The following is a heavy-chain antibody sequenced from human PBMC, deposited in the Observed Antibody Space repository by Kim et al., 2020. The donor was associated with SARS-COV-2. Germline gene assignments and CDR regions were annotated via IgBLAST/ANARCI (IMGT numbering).Heavy chain of an antibody. Sequence: GGSLRLSCAASGFTFSSYSMNWVRQAPGKGLEWVSSISSSSSYIYYADSVKGRFTISRDNANLQMNSLRADDKAVYYCAREGRYLDWLNWWDYYGMDVGGQGTTVTVSS. D-gene: IGHD3-9*01. CDR1: GFTFSSYS. CDR3: AREGRYLDWLNWWDYYGMDV. CDR2: ISSSSSYI. V-gene: IGHV3-21*01. J-gene: IGHJ6*02.